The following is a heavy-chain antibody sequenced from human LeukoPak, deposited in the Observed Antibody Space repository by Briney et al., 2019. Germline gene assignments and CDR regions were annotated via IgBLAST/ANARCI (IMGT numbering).Heavy chain of an antibody. CDR2: IYYSGST. Sequence: SETLPLTCAVYGGSFSGYYWSWIRQPPGKGLEWIGYIYYSGSTNYNPSLKSRVTISVDTSKNQFSLKLSSVTAADTAVYYCARGTYYYDSSGYYYEYFQHWGQGTPVTVSS. CDR1: GGSFSGYY. J-gene: IGHJ1*01. V-gene: IGHV4-59*01. CDR3: ARGTYYYDSSGYYYEYFQH. D-gene: IGHD3-22*01.